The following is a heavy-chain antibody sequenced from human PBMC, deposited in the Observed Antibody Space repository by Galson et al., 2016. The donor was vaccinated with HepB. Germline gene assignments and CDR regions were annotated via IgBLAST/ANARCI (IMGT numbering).Heavy chain of an antibody. CDR3: TTDSLSTTTFLYPPNWFDP. CDR2: IKGKPDGGTT. J-gene: IGHJ5*02. D-gene: IGHD1-1*01. V-gene: IGHV3-15*01. CDR1: GLNFSNAW. Sequence: SLRLSCAASGLNFSNAWMSWVRQAPGKGLEWVGRIKGKPDGGTTDYAAPVKGRFTISRDDSENTLYLQMHSLRNEDTAVYYCTTDSLSTTTFLYPPNWFDPWGQGTLVTVSS.